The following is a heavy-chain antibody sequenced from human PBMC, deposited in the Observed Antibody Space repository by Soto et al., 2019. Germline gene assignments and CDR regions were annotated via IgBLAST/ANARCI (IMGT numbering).Heavy chain of an antibody. CDR2: ISSSSSYI. D-gene: IGHD1-26*01. CDR1: GFTFSSYS. V-gene: IGHV3-21*01. J-gene: IGHJ4*02. CDR3: AEDHLVGATRVREFDY. Sequence: GGSLRLSCAASGFTFSSYSMNWVRQAPGKGLEWVSSISSSSSYIYYADSVKDRFTISRNNANNSLYLQMNSLRAEDTAVDSCAEDHLVGATRVREFDYWGQGTLVTVSS.